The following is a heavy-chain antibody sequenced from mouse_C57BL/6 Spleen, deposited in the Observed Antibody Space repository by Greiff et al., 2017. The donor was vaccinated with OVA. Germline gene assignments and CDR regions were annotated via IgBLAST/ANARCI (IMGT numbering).Heavy chain of an antibody. CDR3: ARGGYGSSHYFDY. J-gene: IGHJ2*01. Sequence: VQLQQSGPELVKPGASVKIPCKASGYTFTDYNMDWVKQSHGKSLEWIGDINPNNGGTIYNQKFKGKATLTVDKSSRTAYMELRSLTSEDTAVYYCARGGYGSSHYFDYWGQGTTLTVSS. V-gene: IGHV1-18*01. D-gene: IGHD1-1*01. CDR2: INPNNGGT. CDR1: GYTFTDYN.